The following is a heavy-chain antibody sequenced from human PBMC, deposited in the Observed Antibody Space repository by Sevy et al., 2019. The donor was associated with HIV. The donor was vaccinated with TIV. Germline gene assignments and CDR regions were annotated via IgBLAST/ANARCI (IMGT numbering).Heavy chain of an antibody. J-gene: IGHJ4*02. CDR2: ISYDGSQK. CDR3: AKEGMPSGPRLRWFAELLYQFDF. CDR1: GFNFSSHG. Sequence: GGSLRLSCAASGFNFSSHGMHWVRQAPGKGLEWVAVISYDGSQKYYADSIKVRFTNSRDNSKNTLSMQMNSLKRGDTALYYCAKEGMPSGPRLRWFAELLYQFDFWGQGTLVTVSS. V-gene: IGHV3-30*18. D-gene: IGHD3-10*01.